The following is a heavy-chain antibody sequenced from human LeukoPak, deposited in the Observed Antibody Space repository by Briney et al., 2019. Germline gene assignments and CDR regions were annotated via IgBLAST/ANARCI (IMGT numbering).Heavy chain of an antibody. Sequence: ASVKVSCKTSGYVFINYYIHWVRPAPGQGLQWMGWINPKSGATNYAQSFQGRVALTTDTSISTAFMELSNLRPDDTAIYFCARSVTYNWFDPWGQGTRVTVSS. CDR2: INPKSGAT. D-gene: IGHD2-21*02. V-gene: IGHV1-2*02. CDR3: ARSVTYNWFDP. CDR1: GYVFINYY. J-gene: IGHJ5*02.